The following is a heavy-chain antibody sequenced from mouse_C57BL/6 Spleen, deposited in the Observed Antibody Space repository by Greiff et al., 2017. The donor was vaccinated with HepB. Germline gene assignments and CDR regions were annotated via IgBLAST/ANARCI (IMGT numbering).Heavy chain of an antibody. CDR2: IHPNSGST. V-gene: IGHV1-64*01. D-gene: IGHD2-1*01. Sequence: QVQLQQSGAELMKPGASVKLSCKATGYTFTGYWIEWVKQRPGHGLEWIGMIHPNSGSTNYNEKFKSKATLTVDKSSSTAYMQLSSLTSEDSAVYYCARGDYGNYYAMDYWGQGTSVTVSS. CDR3: ARGDYGNYYAMDY. J-gene: IGHJ4*01. CDR1: GYTFTGYW.